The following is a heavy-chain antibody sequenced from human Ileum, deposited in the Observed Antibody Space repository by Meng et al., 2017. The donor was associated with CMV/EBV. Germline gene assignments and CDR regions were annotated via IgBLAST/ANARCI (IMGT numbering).Heavy chain of an antibody. J-gene: IGHJ5*02. CDR2: IDHSGST. D-gene: IGHD5-18*01. Sequence: QVPLQLWGAGLLKPSETLSLPCAVYGGPFSGYYWTWIRQSPGRGLEWIGEIDHSGSTNCIPSLKSRVTMSVDTPNNQFSLKLSSVTAADTAVYYCARGRWRGYISGYMYNWFDPWGQGTLVTVSS. CDR1: GGPFSGYY. V-gene: IGHV4-34*01. CDR3: ARGRWRGYISGYMYNWFDP.